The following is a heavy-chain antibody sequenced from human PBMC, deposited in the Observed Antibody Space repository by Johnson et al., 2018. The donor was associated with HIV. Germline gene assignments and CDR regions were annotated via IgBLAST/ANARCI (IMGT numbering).Heavy chain of an antibody. J-gene: IGHJ3*02. CDR3: ARNEYSNDGGRDAFDI. D-gene: IGHD4-11*01. V-gene: IGHV3-11*04. CDR2: ISSSGRTI. Sequence: QMQLVESGGGLVRPGGSLRLSCAASGFTFSDYYMTWIRQAPGKGLECVSYISSSGRTIYYADSVKGRFTISRDNAKNSLYLQMNGLRAEDKAWYYCARNEYSNDGGRDAFDIWGQGTMVTVPS. CDR1: GFTFSDYY.